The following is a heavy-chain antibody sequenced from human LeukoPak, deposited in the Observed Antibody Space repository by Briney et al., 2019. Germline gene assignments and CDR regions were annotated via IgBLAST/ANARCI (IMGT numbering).Heavy chain of an antibody. D-gene: IGHD6-19*01. CDR1: GYTLTELS. V-gene: IGHV1-24*01. CDR2: FDPEDGET. CDR3: AKRLAMTGTYHFDY. J-gene: IGHJ4*02. Sequence: ASVKVSCKVSGYTLTELSMHWVRQAPGKGLEWMGGFDPEDGETIYAQKFQGRVTMTEDTSTDTAYMELSSLRSEDTAVYYCAKRLAMTGTYHFDYWGQGTLVTVSS.